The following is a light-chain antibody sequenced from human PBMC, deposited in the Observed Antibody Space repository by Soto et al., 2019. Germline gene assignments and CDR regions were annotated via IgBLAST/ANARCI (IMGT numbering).Light chain of an antibody. Sequence: QSALTQPASVSGSPGQSITISCTGTSSDVGDYNYVSWYQQHPGKAPKLMIYDVSNRPSGVSNRFFGSKSGNTASLTISGLQAEDEAHYYCSLYTTSSIPLVFGGGTKLTVL. J-gene: IGLJ2*01. CDR2: DVS. CDR3: SLYTTSSIPLV. V-gene: IGLV2-14*03. CDR1: SSDVGDYNY.